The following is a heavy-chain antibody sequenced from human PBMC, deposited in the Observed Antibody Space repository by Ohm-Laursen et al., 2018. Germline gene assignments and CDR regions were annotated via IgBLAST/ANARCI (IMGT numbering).Heavy chain of an antibody. J-gene: IGHJ2*01. CDR2: IYYSGST. CDR1: GGSFSGYY. V-gene: IGHV4-59*01. CDR3: ARDLEGIATAVDL. Sequence: SDTLSLTCVVYGGSFSGYYWSWIRQPPGKGLEWIGYIYYSGSTNYNPSLKSRVTISVDTSKNQFSLKLSSVTAADTAVYYCARDLEGIATAVDLWGRGTLVTVSS. D-gene: IGHD6-13*01.